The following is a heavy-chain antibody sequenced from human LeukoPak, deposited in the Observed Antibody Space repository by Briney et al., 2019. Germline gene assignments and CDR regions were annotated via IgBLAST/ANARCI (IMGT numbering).Heavy chain of an antibody. CDR1: GGSFSGYY. J-gene: IGHJ4*02. CDR2: ISHSGST. D-gene: IGHD5-18*01. CDR3: ASRDTATGLD. V-gene: IGHV4-34*01. Sequence: KPSETLSLTCAVYGGSFSGYYWSWIRQPPGKGLEWIGEISHSGSTNYNPSLKSRVTISVDTSKNQFSLKLSSVTAADTAVYYCASRDTATGLDWGQGTLVTVSS.